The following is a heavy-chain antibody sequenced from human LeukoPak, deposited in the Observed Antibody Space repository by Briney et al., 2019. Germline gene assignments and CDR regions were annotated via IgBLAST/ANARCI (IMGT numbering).Heavy chain of an antibody. Sequence: ASVKVSCKASGYTFTSYGISWVRQAPGQGLEWMGWISAYNGNTNYAQKLQGRVTMTADTSTSTAYMELRSLRSDDTAVYYCAGSRGYCSGGSCYSGNYYYYGMDVWGKGTTVTVSS. V-gene: IGHV1-18*01. D-gene: IGHD2-15*01. CDR1: GYTFTSYG. J-gene: IGHJ6*04. CDR3: AGSRGYCSGGSCYSGNYYYYGMDV. CDR2: ISAYNGNT.